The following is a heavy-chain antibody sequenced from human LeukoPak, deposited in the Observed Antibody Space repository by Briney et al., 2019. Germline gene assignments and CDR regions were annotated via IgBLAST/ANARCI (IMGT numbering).Heavy chain of an antibody. V-gene: IGHV3-23*01. J-gene: IGHJ4*02. CDR3: AKDRAYCGGDCSSDY. CDR1: GFTFSSYA. Sequence: PGGSLRLSCAASGFTFSSYAMSWVRQAPGKGPEWVSAISGGGGSTYYADSVKGRFTISRDNSKNTLFLQMNSLRAEDTAVYYCAKDRAYCGGDCSSDYWGQGTLVTVSS. CDR2: ISGGGGST. D-gene: IGHD2-21*02.